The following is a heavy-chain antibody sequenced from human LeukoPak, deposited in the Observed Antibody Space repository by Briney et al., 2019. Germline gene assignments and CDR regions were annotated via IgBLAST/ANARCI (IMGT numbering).Heavy chain of an antibody. J-gene: IGHJ3*02. V-gene: IGHV4-59*01. Sequence: SETLSLTCTVSGGSISSYYWSWIRQPPGKGLEWIGYIYYSGSTNYNPSLKSRVTISVDTSKNQFSLKLSSVTAADTAVYYCARDGGYYDSLGAFDIWGQGTMVTVSS. D-gene: IGHD3-22*01. CDR3: ARDGGYYDSLGAFDI. CDR1: GGSISSYY. CDR2: IYYSGST.